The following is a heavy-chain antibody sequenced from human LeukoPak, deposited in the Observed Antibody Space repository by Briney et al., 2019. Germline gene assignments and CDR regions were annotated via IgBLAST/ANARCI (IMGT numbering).Heavy chain of an antibody. Sequence: SETLSLTCTVSGGSISSYYWSWIRQPPGKGLEWIGHIYYSGSTTYNPSFKRRVTISVDTSKNQYSLRLSSVTAADTAVDYCARLSGYDWESFYDYWGQGTLVTVSS. CDR1: GGSISSYY. D-gene: IGHD5-12*01. CDR2: IYYSGST. CDR3: ARLSGYDWESFYDY. J-gene: IGHJ4*02. V-gene: IGHV4-59*01.